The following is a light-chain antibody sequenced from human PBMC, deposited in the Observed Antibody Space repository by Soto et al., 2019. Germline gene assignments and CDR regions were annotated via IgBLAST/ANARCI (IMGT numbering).Light chain of an antibody. CDR1: QSLLHSDGTTY. Sequence: DIVMTQTPLSSPVTLGQPASISCRSSQSLLHSDGTTYLSWLQQRPGQPPRLLIYSVSNRLSGVPDRFSGSGAGTDFTLIISRVEAEDVGVYYCMQATKYPPYTFGQGTKLEI. J-gene: IGKJ2*01. CDR2: SVS. CDR3: MQATKYPPYT. V-gene: IGKV2-24*01.